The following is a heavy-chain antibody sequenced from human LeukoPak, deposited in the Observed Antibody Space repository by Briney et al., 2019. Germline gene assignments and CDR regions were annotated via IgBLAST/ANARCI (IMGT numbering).Heavy chain of an antibody. CDR2: INTDGTVT. CDR1: GFTFSKYW. CDR3: ATKQWLAPPPDS. J-gene: IGHJ4*02. D-gene: IGHD6-19*01. Sequence: GGSLRLSCAASGFTFSKYWTLWVRQAPGKGLESASRINTDGTVTTYADSVKGRFTVSRDNADNTMFLQMNSVRDEDTAVYYCATKQWLAPPPDSWGQGTPVTVSS. V-gene: IGHV3-74*01.